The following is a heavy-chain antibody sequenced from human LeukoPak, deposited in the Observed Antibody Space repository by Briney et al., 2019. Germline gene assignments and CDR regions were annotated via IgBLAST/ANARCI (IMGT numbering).Heavy chain of an antibody. V-gene: IGHV3-74*01. CDR2: INTDGSST. CDR1: GFTFSSYW. Sequence: GGSLRLSCAASGFTFSSYWMHWVRQAPGKGLVWVSRINTDGSSTSYADSVKGRFTISRDNAKNTLYLQMNSLRAEDTAVYYCARDFQGWKATGRWFDPWGQGTLVTVSS. J-gene: IGHJ5*02. CDR3: ARDFQGWKATGRWFDP. D-gene: IGHD1-1*01.